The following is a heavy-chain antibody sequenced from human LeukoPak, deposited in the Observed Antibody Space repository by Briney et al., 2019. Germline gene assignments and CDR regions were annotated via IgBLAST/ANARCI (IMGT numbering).Heavy chain of an antibody. CDR1: GGSFSGYY. Sequence: SETLSLTCAVYGGSFSGYYWSWIRQPPGKGREWIGEINHSGSTNYNPSLKSRGTISVDTSKNQVSLTLSSGTAADTAVYYCARGGRDARPSYWGQGTLVTVSS. J-gene: IGHJ4*02. CDR3: ARGGRDARPSY. CDR2: INHSGST. V-gene: IGHV4-34*01. D-gene: IGHD3-16*01.